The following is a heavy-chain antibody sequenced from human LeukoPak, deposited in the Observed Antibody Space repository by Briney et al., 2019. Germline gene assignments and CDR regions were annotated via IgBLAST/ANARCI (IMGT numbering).Heavy chain of an antibody. Sequence: SETLSLTCAVYGGSFSGYYWSWIRQPPGKGLEWIGEINHSGSTNYNPSLKSRVTISVDTSKNQFSLKLSSVTAADTAVYYCARYGSGSYYHEPDWFDPWGQGTLVTVSS. V-gene: IGHV4-34*01. J-gene: IGHJ5*02. CDR1: GGSFSGYY. CDR2: INHSGST. CDR3: ARYGSGSYYHEPDWFDP. D-gene: IGHD3-10*01.